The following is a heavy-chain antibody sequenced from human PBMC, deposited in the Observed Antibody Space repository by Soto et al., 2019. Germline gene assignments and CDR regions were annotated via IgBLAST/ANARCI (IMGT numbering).Heavy chain of an antibody. D-gene: IGHD2-2*01. V-gene: IGHV3-7*01. J-gene: IGHJ5*02. Sequence: GGSLRLSCAASGFTFSSYWMSWVRQAPGKGLEWVANIKQDGSEKYYVDSVKGRFTISRDNAKNSLYLEMHGLRIEDTAVYYCAKDASWGIVPTSKDPWGQGTLVTVSS. CDR2: IKQDGSEK. CDR3: AKDASWGIVPTSKDP. CDR1: GFTFSSYW.